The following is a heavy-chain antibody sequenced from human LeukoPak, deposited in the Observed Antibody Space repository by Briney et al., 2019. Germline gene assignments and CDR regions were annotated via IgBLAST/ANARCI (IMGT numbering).Heavy chain of an antibody. J-gene: IGHJ5*02. Sequence: GGSLRLSCAASGFTFSNSWMHWVRQIPGKGLVWVSRMYGDMRDISYADSVKGRFTISRDNAKNTVYLQMNSLRGEDTAVYYCARDLGLRGSTWGQGTLVTVSS. V-gene: IGHV3-74*01. CDR3: ARDLGLRGST. D-gene: IGHD5-12*01. CDR2: MYGDMRDI. CDR1: GFTFSNSW.